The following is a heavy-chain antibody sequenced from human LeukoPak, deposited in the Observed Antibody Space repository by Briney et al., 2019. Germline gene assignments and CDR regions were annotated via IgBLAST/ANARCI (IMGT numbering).Heavy chain of an antibody. D-gene: IGHD3-22*01. Sequence: SVKASCKASGGTFSSYAISWVRQAPGQGLEWMGGIIPIFGTANYAQKFQGRVTITADESTSTAYMELSSLRSEDTAVYYCARVPTMIVVALQGAFDIWGQGTMVTVSS. J-gene: IGHJ3*02. CDR1: GGTFSSYA. V-gene: IGHV1-69*13. CDR3: ARVPTMIVVALQGAFDI. CDR2: IIPIFGTA.